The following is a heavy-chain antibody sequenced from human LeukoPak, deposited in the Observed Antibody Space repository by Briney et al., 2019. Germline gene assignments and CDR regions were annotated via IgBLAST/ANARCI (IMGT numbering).Heavy chain of an antibody. D-gene: IGHD3-10*01. V-gene: IGHV1-2*02. CDR3: ARQFGSGSYGAFDI. J-gene: IGHJ3*02. CDR2: INPNSGGP. CDR1: GYTFTGCY. Sequence: GASVKVSCKASGYTFTGCYMHWIRQAPGHGLEWMGWINPNSGGPNYAQKFQGRVTMTRDTSISTTYMELSSLRFDDTAVYYCARQFGSGSYGAFDIRGQGTMVTVSS.